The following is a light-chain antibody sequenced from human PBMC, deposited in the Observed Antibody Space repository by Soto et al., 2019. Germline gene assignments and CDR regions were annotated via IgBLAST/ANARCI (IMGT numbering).Light chain of an antibody. Sequence: DIQMTQSPSSLSASVGDRVTITCRASQAIRNDLAWYQQKPGRAPKRLIYGSSTLQSGVPSRFSGRGSGTEFTLTISSLEPEDFAVYYCQQRSNSPLTFGGGTKVDIK. CDR1: QAIRND. CDR3: QQRSNSPLT. J-gene: IGKJ4*01. V-gene: IGKV1-17*01. CDR2: GSS.